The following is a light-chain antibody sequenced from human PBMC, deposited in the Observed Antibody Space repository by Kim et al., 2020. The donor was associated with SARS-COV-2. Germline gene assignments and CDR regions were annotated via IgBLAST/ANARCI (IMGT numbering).Light chain of an antibody. CDR2: DVS. J-gene: IGKJ1*01. Sequence: ASLGDTVTISFRAGQTIETNLAWYQQKPGKAPKLLIYDVSTLKSVVPSRFRGSGSGTEFTLTVSSLQPDDFATYYCQEYDHYPWTFGPGTKVDIK. CDR3: QEYDHYPWT. CDR1: QTIETN. V-gene: IGKV1-5*03.